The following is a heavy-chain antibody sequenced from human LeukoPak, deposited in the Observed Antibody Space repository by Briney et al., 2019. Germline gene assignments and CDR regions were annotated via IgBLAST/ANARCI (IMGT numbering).Heavy chain of an antibody. CDR2: IYTSGSA. CDR1: RGSLSRYY. D-gene: IGHD6-13*01. J-gene: IGHJ5*02. CDR3: ARVRGSSWYKENNWFDP. Sequence: PSETLSLTCTVSRGSLSRYYWSSIRQPAGKGLEWVGRIYTSGSANYNPPLTSRVTMTVDTSKNQYSLKLSTVTAADTAVYYCARVRGSSWYKENNWFDPWGQGTLVTVSS. V-gene: IGHV4-4*07.